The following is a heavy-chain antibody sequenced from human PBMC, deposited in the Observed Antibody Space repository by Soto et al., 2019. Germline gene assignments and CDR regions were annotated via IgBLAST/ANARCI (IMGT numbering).Heavy chain of an antibody. Sequence: PSETLSLTCAVSCGSFTGYYWAWIRQVPGGGLEWLGEINNLGSIHHNPSLMNRVTLSADTSRSQFSLEITSLTAVDTAVYYCARPGVAAAGNFDSWGPGTLVTVSS. V-gene: IGHV4-34*01. J-gene: IGHJ4*02. CDR3: ARPGVAAAGNFDS. D-gene: IGHD6-25*01. CDR1: CGSFTGYY. CDR2: INNLGSI.